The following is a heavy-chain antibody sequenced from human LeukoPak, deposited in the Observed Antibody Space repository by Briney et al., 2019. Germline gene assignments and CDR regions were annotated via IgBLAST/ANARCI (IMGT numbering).Heavy chain of an antibody. CDR2: IHYSGSS. V-gene: IGHV4-39*01. CDR3: VRHISANTGYFDS. Sequence: PSETLSLTCAISDGSVSSGTYYWGWIRQSPGKGLEWIGSIHYSGSSYYNPSLKSRAAIFVDTSRDQVSMDLSYVTAADTALYYCVRHISANTGYFDSCGQGTLVTVSS. CDR1: DGSVSSGTYY. J-gene: IGHJ4*02.